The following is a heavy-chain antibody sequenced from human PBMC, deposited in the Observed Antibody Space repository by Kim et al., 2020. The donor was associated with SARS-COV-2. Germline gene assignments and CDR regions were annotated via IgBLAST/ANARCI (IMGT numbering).Heavy chain of an antibody. V-gene: IGHV4-39*01. CDR1: GGSISSSSYY. J-gene: IGHJ4*02. CDR3: ASETLSDYGEPDY. D-gene: IGHD4-17*01. Sequence: SETLSLTCTVSGGSISSSSYYWGWIRQPPGKGLEWIGSIYYSGSTYYNPYLKSRVTISVDTSKNQFSLKLSSVTAADTAVYYCASETLSDYGEPDYWGQGTLVTVSS. CDR2: IYYSGST.